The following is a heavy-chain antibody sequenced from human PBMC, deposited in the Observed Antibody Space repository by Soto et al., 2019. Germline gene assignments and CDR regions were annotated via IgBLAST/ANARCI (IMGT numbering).Heavy chain of an antibody. CDR1: GGSFTGNY. CDR2: VNDSGST. V-gene: IGHV4-34*01. J-gene: IGHJ6*02. D-gene: IGHD1-26*01. CDR3: ATDSATSYFGMDV. Sequence: PSETLSLTCAVYGGSFTGNYRSWIRQPPGKGLEWIGEVNDSGSTNFNPSLKSRVTISVDTSKKQFTLKLTSVTAADTAVYYFATDSATSYFGMDVWGHGTTVTVSS.